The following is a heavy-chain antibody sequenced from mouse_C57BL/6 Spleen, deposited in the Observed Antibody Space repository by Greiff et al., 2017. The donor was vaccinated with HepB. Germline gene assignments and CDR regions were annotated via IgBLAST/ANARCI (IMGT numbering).Heavy chain of an antibody. CDR1: GFNIKDDY. CDR3: TTPGYFDV. J-gene: IGHJ1*03. CDR2: IDPENGDT. V-gene: IGHV14-4*01. Sequence: VQLQQSGAELVRPGASVKLSCTASGFNIKDDYMHWVKQRPEQGLEWIGWIDPENGDTENASKFQGKATITADTSSNTAYLQLSSLTSEDTAVYYCTTPGYFDVWGTGTTVTVSS.